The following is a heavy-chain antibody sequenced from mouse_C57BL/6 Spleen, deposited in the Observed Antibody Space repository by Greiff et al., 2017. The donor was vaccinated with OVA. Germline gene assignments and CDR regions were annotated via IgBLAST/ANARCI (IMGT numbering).Heavy chain of an antibody. CDR1: GFTFSDYG. V-gene: IGHV5-17*01. CDR2: ISSGSSTI. CDR3: ARDTTVHFDF. J-gene: IGHJ2*01. Sequence: EVKVVESGGGLVKPGGSLKLSCAASGFTFSDYGMHWVRQAPEKGLEWVAYISSGSSTIYYADTVKGRFTIFRDNAKNTLFLQMTSLRSEDTAMYYCARDTTVHFDFWGQGTTLTVSS. D-gene: IGHD1-1*01.